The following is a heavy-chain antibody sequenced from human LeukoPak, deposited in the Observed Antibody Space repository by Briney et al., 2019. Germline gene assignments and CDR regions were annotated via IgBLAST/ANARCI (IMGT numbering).Heavy chain of an antibody. J-gene: IGHJ3*01. Sequence: GESLKISCKVSGYSFTSYCIGWVRQMPGKGLEWMGIIYPGDSAPTYSPSFQGQVTISVDKSINPAYLQWSSLQASDTAMYYCGMSGDRVPLQDDVFDVWGQGTMVTVST. CDR1: GYSFTSYC. CDR2: IYPGDSAP. V-gene: IGHV5-51*01. D-gene: IGHD1-26*01. CDR3: GMSGDRVPLQDDVFDV.